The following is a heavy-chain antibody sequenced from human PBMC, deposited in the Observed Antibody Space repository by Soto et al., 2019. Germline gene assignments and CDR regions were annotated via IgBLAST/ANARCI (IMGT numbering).Heavy chain of an antibody. V-gene: IGHV4-39*01. J-gene: IGHJ4*02. CDR3: ASQHYYDSSGYYVGY. CDR2: IHYSGST. CDR1: GGSISSNISY. Sequence: SETLSLTCTVSGGSISSNISYWGWIRQPPGKGLEWIGNIHYSGSTYYDSSLKSRVTISVDTSKNQFSLKLSSVTAADTAVYYCASQHYYDSSGYYVGYWGQGTLVTVS. D-gene: IGHD3-22*01.